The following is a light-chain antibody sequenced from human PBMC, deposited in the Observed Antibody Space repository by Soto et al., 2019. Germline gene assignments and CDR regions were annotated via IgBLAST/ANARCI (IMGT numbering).Light chain of an antibody. CDR1: QSVLYSSNNKNY. CDR3: QQYYSTPLT. J-gene: IGKJ4*01. CDR2: WAS. Sequence: DIEMTQSPDSLAVSLGERATINCKSSQSVLYSSNNKNYLAWYQQKPGQPPKLLIYWASTRESGVPDRFSGSESGTDFTLTISSLQAEDVAVYYCQQYYSTPLTFGGGTKVEIK. V-gene: IGKV4-1*01.